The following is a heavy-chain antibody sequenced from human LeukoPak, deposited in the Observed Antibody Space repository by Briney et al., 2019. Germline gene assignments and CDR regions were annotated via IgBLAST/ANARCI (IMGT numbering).Heavy chain of an antibody. D-gene: IGHD3-10*01. CDR1: GFTFSNAW. V-gene: IGHV3-15*01. Sequence: PGGSLRLSCAASGFTFSNAWMSWVRQAPGKGLEWVGRIKSKTDGGTTDYAAPVKGRFTISRDDSKNTLYLQMNSLKTEDTAVYYCTTTGEWFGELLVDYWGQGTLVTVSS. CDR3: TTTGEWFGELLVDY. CDR2: IKSKTDGGTT. J-gene: IGHJ4*02.